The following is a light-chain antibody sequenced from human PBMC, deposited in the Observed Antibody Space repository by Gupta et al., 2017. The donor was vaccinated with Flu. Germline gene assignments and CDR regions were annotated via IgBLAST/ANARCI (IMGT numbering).Light chain of an antibody. CDR1: QYIRSY. J-gene: IGKJ2*01. CDR3: QQTYSAPST. Sequence: DIQMTQSPSSLSASVGDRVTMTCRASQYIRSYLNWFQQKPGKAPKLLIFAGSSLQSGVPARFSGSGSGTDFTLTINNLQPEDFATYFCQQTYSAPSTFGRGTKVEIK. V-gene: IGKV1-39*01. CDR2: AGS.